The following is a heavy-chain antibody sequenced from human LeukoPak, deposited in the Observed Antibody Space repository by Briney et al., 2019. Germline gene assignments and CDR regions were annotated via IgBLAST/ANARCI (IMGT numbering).Heavy chain of an antibody. V-gene: IGHV3-7*01. J-gene: IGHJ4*02. D-gene: IGHD1-1*01. CDR2: IKQDGREE. Sequence: GGSLRLSCAASGFNFSRNWMTWVRQAPGKGLEWVANIKQDGREEYYVDSVKGRFTISRDNAEKSTYLQMNRVRAEDTAVYYCAKSVTRYGRVYWGQGTLVTVSS. CDR1: GFNFSRNW. CDR3: AKSVTRYGRVY.